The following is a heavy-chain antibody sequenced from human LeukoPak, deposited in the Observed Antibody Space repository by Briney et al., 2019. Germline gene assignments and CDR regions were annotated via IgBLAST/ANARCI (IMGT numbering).Heavy chain of an antibody. Sequence: PSETLSLTCAVYGGSFSGYYWSWIRQPPGKGLEWIGEINHSGSTNYNPSLKSRVTISVDTSKDQFSLKLSSVTAADTAVYYCARSPYCSGGSCYSEAGDYFDYWGQGTLVTVSS. J-gene: IGHJ4*02. V-gene: IGHV4-34*09. D-gene: IGHD2-15*01. CDR2: INHSGST. CDR1: GGSFSGYY. CDR3: ARSPYCSGGSCYSEAGDYFDY.